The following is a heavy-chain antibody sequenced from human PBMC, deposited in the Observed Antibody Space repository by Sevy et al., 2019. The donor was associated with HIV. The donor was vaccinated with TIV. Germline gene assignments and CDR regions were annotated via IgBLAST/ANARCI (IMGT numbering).Heavy chain of an antibody. Sequence: SETLSLTCTVSGGSITTYSWRWIRQPPGKGLEWIGYIHYSGGTNYNPSLKSRLTISVDTSKNQFSLKLTSVTAADTAGYYWAREARGAFDYWGQGTLVTVSS. V-gene: IGHV4-59*01. J-gene: IGHJ4*02. CDR2: IHYSGGT. CDR1: GGSITTYS. CDR3: AREARGAFDY. D-gene: IGHD3-16*01.